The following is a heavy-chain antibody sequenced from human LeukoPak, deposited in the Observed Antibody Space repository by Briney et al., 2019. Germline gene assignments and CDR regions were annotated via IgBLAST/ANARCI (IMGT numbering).Heavy chain of an antibody. D-gene: IGHD3-3*01. V-gene: IGHV4-39*07. CDR3: ARRINDFWSGYYTRSYYYYMDV. Sequence: SETLSLTCTVSGGSISSSSYYWGWIRQPPGKGLEWIGEINHSGSTNYNPSLKSRVTISVDTSKNQFSLKLSSVTAADTAVYYCARRINDFWSGYYTRSYYYYMDVWGKGTTVTVSS. J-gene: IGHJ6*03. CDR2: INHSGST. CDR1: GGSISSSSYY.